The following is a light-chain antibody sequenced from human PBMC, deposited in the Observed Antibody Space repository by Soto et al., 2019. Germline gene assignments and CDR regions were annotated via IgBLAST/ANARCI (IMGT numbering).Light chain of an antibody. Sequence: QSVLTQPASVSGSPGQSITISCTGTSSDIGGYNYVSWYQQHPGKAPKLMIDDVSNRPSGAANRFSGSKSGNTASLTISGLQAEDEAYYYCSSYTSSSSLFGGGTKLTVL. J-gene: IGLJ2*01. CDR1: SSDIGGYNY. CDR3: SSYTSSSSL. V-gene: IGLV2-14*03. CDR2: DVS.